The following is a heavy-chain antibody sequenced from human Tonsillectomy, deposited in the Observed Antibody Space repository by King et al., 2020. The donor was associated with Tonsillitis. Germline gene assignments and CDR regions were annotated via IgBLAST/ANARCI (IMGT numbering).Heavy chain of an antibody. D-gene: IGHD4-17*01. V-gene: IGHV3-15*01. CDR3: TTHPYYGDYDYYYYGMDV. CDR2: IKSKTDGGTT. Sequence: VQLVESGGGLVKPGGSLRLSCAASGFTFSNAWMSWVRQAPGKGLEWVGRIKSKTDGGTTDYAAPVKGRFTISRDDSKNTLYLQMNSLKTEDTAVYYCTTHPYYGDYDYYYYGMDVWGQGTTVTVSS. CDR1: GFTFSNAW. J-gene: IGHJ6*02.